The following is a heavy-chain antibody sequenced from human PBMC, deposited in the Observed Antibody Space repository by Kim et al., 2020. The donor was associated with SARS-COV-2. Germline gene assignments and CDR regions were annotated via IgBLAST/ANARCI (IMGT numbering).Heavy chain of an antibody. Sequence: SETLSLTCTVSGGTISSGGYYWSWIRQHPGKGLEWIGNIYYSGSTYYNSSLKSRVTLSVDTSKNQLSLKLSSVTAADTAVYYCARGLFTIFGLVNEFDYWGQGTLVTVSS. V-gene: IGHV4-31*03. CDR1: GGTISSGGYY. J-gene: IGHJ4*02. CDR2: IYYSGST. D-gene: IGHD3-3*01. CDR3: ARGLFTIFGLVNEFDY.